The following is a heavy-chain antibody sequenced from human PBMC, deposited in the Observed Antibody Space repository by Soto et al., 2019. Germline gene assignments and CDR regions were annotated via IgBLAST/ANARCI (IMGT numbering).Heavy chain of an antibody. Sequence: SETLSLTCAVSGGSISSGGYSWSWIRQPPGKGLEWIGYIYHSGSTYYNPSLKSRVTISVDTSKNQFSLKVTSVTAADTAVYYCARSYYDATGFAVEPWGPGTLVTVSS. CDR1: GGSISSGGYS. J-gene: IGHJ5*02. CDR2: IYHSGST. D-gene: IGHD3-22*01. V-gene: IGHV4-30-2*01. CDR3: ARSYYDATGFAVEP.